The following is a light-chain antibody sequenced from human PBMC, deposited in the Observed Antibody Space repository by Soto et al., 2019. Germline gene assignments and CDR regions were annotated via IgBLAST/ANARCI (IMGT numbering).Light chain of an antibody. V-gene: IGLV2-14*01. Sequence: QSALTQPASVSGSPGQSITISCTGTSSDVGGYNYVSWYQQHPGKAPKLMISEVSNRPSGISNRFSGSKSDNTASLTISGLQAEDEADYYCSSYTTSSTWVFGGGTKVTVL. CDR2: EVS. J-gene: IGLJ3*02. CDR1: SSDVGGYNY. CDR3: SSYTTSSTWV.